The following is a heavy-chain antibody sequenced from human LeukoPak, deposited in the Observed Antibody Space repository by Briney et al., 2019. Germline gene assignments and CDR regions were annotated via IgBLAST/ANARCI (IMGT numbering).Heavy chain of an antibody. Sequence: PGGSLRLSCAASGFSFSSYSMNWVRQAPGKGLEWVSSISSTSSYIYYADSVKGRFTISRDNTKNSLYLKMKRLRAEETAVYYCARASSGWAVDLYYFDYWGQGTLVTVSS. CDR3: ARASSGWAVDLYYFDY. CDR2: ISSTSSYI. D-gene: IGHD6-19*01. CDR1: GFSFSSYS. V-gene: IGHV3-21*01. J-gene: IGHJ4*02.